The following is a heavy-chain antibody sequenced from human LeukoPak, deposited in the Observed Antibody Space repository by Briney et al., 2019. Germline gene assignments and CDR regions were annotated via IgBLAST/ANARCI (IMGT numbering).Heavy chain of an antibody. Sequence: SQTLSLTCTVSGGSISSGDYSWSWVRQPPGKGLEWIGNIYYSGITNYNPSLNSRVTISVGTSKNQFSLRLSSVTVADTAVYYCARGRVGATYYWGQGTLVTVSS. J-gene: IGHJ4*02. CDR3: ARGRVGATYY. CDR2: IYYSGIT. D-gene: IGHD1-26*01. CDR1: GGSISSGDYS. V-gene: IGHV4-30-4*08.